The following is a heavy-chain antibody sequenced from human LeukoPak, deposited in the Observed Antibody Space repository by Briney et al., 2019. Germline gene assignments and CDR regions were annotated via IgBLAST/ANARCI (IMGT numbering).Heavy chain of an antibody. V-gene: IGHV1-18*01. CDR3: ARDRRPLLWFGELSSVSLYAPMDV. D-gene: IGHD3-10*01. CDR2: ISAYNGNT. Sequence: GASVNVSCKASGYSFTSYGISWVRQAPGQGLEGMGWISAYNGNTDYAQKFQGRVTMTTDTSPSTAYMELRRLRSDDPAVYYCARDRRPLLWFGELSSVSLYAPMDVWGQGTTVTVSS. CDR1: GYSFTSYG. J-gene: IGHJ6*02.